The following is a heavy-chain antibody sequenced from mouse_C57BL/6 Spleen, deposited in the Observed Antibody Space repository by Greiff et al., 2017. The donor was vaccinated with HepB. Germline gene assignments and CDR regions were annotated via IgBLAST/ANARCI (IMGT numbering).Heavy chain of an antibody. V-gene: IGHV1-54*01. J-gene: IGHJ3*01. CDR3: ARGETAQAAWFAY. D-gene: IGHD3-2*02. CDR1: GYAFTNYL. Sequence: VQLQQSGAELVRPGTSVKVSCKASGYAFTNYLIEWVKQRPGQGLEWIGVINPGSGGTNYNEKFKGKATLTADKSSSTAYMQLSSLTSEDSAVYFGARGETAQAAWFAYWGQGTLVTVSA. CDR2: INPGSGGT.